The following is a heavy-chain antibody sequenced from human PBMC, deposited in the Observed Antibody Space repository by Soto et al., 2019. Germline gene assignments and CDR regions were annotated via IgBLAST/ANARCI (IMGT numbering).Heavy chain of an antibody. V-gene: IGHV4-59*08. CDR1: GGSISSYY. J-gene: IGHJ4*02. D-gene: IGHD3-10*01. CDR2: IYYSGST. Sequence: SEPLSLTCTVSGGSISSYYWSWIGQPPGKGLEWIGYIYYSGSTNYNPSLKSRVTISVDTSKNQFSLKLNSMTAADTAVYYCARHNYGSGSTYFDYWGQGTLVTVSS. CDR3: ARHNYGSGSTYFDY.